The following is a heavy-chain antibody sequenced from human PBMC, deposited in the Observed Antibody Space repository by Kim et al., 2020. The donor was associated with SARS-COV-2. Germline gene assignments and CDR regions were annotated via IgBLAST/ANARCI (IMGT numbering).Heavy chain of an antibody. D-gene: IGHD2-21*02. CDR3: ARVKGRYCGGDCYFAFEI. V-gene: IGHV4-39*07. Sequence: SETLSLTCAVSGGSVSDPTYYWGWIRQPPGKGLEWIGSIYYAGDTFYNPSLKSRVTISVDMSKNQFSLKLSSVTAADTAVYYCARVKGRYCGGDCYFAFEIGGQGTMAPVSS. CDR2: IYYAGDT. CDR1: GGSVSDPTYY. J-gene: IGHJ3*02.